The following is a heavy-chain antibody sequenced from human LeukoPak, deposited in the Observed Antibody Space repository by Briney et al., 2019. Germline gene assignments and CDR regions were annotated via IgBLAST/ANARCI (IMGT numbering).Heavy chain of an antibody. CDR2: ISGSGGST. CDR1: GFTFSSYG. Sequence: PGGSLRLSCAASGFTFSSYGMSWVRQAPGKGLEWVSGISGSGGSTYYADSVKGRFTISRDNSKNILYLQMNSLRADDTAVYYCAKVSESNYDILTGYYTPYYFDYWGQGTLVTVSS. V-gene: IGHV3-23*01. J-gene: IGHJ4*02. D-gene: IGHD3-9*01. CDR3: AKVSESNYDILTGYYTPYYFDY.